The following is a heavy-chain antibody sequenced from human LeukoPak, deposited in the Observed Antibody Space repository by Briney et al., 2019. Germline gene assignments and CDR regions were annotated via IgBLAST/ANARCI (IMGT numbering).Heavy chain of an antibody. J-gene: IGHJ4*02. CDR2: IYYSGST. CDR3: ARGMIAARPRGNFDY. V-gene: IGHV4-59*01. CDR1: GGSISSYY. D-gene: IGHD6-6*01. Sequence: SETLSLTCTVSGGSISSYYWSWIRQPPGKGLEWIGYIYYSGSTNYNPSLKSRVTISVDTSKNQFSLKLSSVTAADTAVYYRARGMIAARPRGNFDYWGQGTLVTVSS.